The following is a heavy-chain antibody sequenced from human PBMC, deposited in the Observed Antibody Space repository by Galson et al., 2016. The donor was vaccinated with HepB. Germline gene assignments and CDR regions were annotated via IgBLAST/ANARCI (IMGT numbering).Heavy chain of an antibody. CDR2: IHPGESAI. V-gene: IGHV5-51*01. CDR1: GFRFTSCY. Sequence: QSGAEVTKPGESLNISCKTSGFRFTSCYIAWVRQVPGRGLEWVGIIHPGESAIRYSPSFRSHITFSVDKSTDTAYLQWTSLKASDTAVYYCARRLRGAWSRWFDPWGQGTLVTVSS. D-gene: IGHD2-21*01. J-gene: IGHJ5*02. CDR3: ARRLRGAWSRWFDP.